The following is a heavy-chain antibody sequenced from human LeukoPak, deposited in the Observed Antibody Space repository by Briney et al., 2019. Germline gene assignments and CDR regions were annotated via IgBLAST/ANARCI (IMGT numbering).Heavy chain of an antibody. CDR2: INPNSGGT. CDR3: ASGLGGGAALDY. J-gene: IGHJ4*02. V-gene: IGHV1-2*02. CDR1: GYTFTAYY. Sequence: ASVKVSCKPSGYTFTAYYLHWVPQAPGQGLEWMGWINPNSGGTHYAQKFHGRVTMTRDTSISTAYMELSSLTSDDTAMYYCASGLGGGAALDYWGQGTLVTVSS. D-gene: IGHD6-6*01.